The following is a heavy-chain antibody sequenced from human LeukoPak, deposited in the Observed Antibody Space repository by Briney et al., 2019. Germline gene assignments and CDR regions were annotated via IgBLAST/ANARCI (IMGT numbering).Heavy chain of an antibody. V-gene: IGHV3-11*01. CDR2: ISSSGSTI. Sequence: GGSLRLSCAASGFTFSDYYMSWIRQAPGKGLEWVSYISSSGSTIYYADSVKGRFTISRDNAKNTLYQQMNTLRAEDTAVYYCAKDIVVLPAAYFDYWGQGTLVTVSS. CDR3: AKDIVVLPAAYFDY. D-gene: IGHD2-2*01. CDR1: GFTFSDYY. J-gene: IGHJ4*02.